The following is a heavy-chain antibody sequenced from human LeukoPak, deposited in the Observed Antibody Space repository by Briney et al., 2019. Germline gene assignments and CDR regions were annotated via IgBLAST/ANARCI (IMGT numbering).Heavy chain of an antibody. CDR2: VNPNSGVT. CDR3: ARTDY. CDR1: GYTFTGYY. J-gene: IGHJ4*02. V-gene: IGHV1-2*02. Sequence: ASVKVSCKAFGYTFTGYYMHWVRQAPGQGLEWMGWVNPNSGVTNYAQKFQGRVTMTRDTSISTACMELSRLRSDDTAVYYCARTDYWGQGTLVTVSS.